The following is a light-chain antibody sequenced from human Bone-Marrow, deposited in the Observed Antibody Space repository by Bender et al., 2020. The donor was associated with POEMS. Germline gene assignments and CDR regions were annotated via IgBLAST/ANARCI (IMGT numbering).Light chain of an antibody. Sequence: QSALAQPASVSGSPGQSITISCTGTYYDIGSYNLVSWYQQHPGKAPKLLISGVNKRPSGVSNRFSGSKSGTSASLAITGLQAEDEGDYYCQSYDNSLSALFGTGTKVTVL. CDR1: YYDIGSYNL. CDR2: GVN. CDR3: QSYDNSLSAL. J-gene: IGLJ1*01. V-gene: IGLV2-14*02.